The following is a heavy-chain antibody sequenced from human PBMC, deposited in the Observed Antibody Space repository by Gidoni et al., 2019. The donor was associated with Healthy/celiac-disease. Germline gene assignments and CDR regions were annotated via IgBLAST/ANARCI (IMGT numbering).Heavy chain of an antibody. CDR2: ISWNSGSI. CDR1: GFTFDDYA. J-gene: IGHJ4*02. D-gene: IGHD3-9*01. V-gene: IGHV3-9*01. Sequence: EVQLVESGGGWVQPGRSLRLSCAASGFTFDDYARHWVRQAPGKGLGWVSGISWNSGSIGYADSVKGRFTISRDNAKNSLYLQMNSLRAEDTALYYCAKAVSYDILTGFDYWGQGTLVTVSS. CDR3: AKAVSYDILTGFDY.